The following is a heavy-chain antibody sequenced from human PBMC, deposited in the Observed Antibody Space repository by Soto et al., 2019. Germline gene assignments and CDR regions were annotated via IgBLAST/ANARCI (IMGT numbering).Heavy chain of an antibody. CDR1: GYSFGTYG. D-gene: IGHD2-8*01. Sequence: QLVQSGPQVKKPGASVTVSCKASGYSFGTYGLTWVRQAPGQGPEWRGWISAYTGSTKYAQKFRDRVILATDTSTSTGYMELKSLRSDDTAVYYCASDIVCANGNCSTDFWCQGTLVTVSS. CDR3: ASDIVCANGNCSTDF. CDR2: ISAYTGST. J-gene: IGHJ4*02. V-gene: IGHV1-18*01.